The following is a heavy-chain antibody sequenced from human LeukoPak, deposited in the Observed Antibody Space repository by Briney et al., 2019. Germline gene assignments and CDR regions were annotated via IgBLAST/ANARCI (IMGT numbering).Heavy chain of an antibody. CDR2: TSSDLNVK. D-gene: IGHD6-6*01. V-gene: IGHV3-30*03. CDR1: GFTFRN. J-gene: IGHJ6*02. CDR3: ARSRSTYYYYGMDV. Sequence: GGSLRLSCAASGFTFRNFHWVRQAPGKGLEWVAVTSSDLNVKLYADSVKGRFTISRDNSKNTLYLQMNGLRAEDTAVYYCARSRSTYYYYGMDVWGQGTTVTVSS.